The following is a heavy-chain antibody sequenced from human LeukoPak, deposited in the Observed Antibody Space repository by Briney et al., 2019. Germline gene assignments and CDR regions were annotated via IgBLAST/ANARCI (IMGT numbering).Heavy chain of an antibody. CDR3: AKAWGILDPFDY. Sequence: GGSLRLSCAASGFTVSNSAMGGVRQTPGKGLEWVTGISDNGGVTNYADSVKGRFTISRDTSKNTLYLQMNSLRAEDTAVYYCAKAWGILDPFDYWGQGTLVTVSS. V-gene: IGHV3-23*01. CDR2: ISDNGGVT. CDR1: GFTVSNSA. D-gene: IGHD6-13*01. J-gene: IGHJ4*02.